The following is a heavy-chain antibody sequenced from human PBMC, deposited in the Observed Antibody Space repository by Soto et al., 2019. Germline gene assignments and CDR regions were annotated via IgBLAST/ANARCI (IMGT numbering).Heavy chain of an antibody. CDR2: ISWDGGST. J-gene: IGHJ4*02. CDR3: AKGSGSHPLYYFDY. Sequence: DVQLVESGGVVVQPGGSLRLSCAASGFTFDDYTMHWVRQAPGKGLEWVSLISWDGGSTYYADSVKGRFTISRDNSKNSLYLQMNSLRTEDTALYYCAKGSGSHPLYYFDYWGQGTLVTVSS. CDR1: GFTFDDYT. D-gene: IGHD1-26*01. V-gene: IGHV3-43*01.